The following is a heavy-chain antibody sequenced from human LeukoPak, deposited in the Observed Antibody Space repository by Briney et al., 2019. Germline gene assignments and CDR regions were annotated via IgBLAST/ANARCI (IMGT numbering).Heavy chain of an antibody. CDR1: GGSISSSNYY. J-gene: IGHJ3*02. D-gene: IGHD6-13*01. V-gene: IGHV4-39*01. CDR2: IYYTGTT. Sequence: SETLSLTCTVFGGSISSSNYYWGWIRQPPGKGLEWVATIYYTGTTYYNLSLKSRVTISVDTSKNQFSLKLSSVTAADTAVYYCARRSSSSWYGETDDGFDIWGQGATVTVSS. CDR3: ARRSSSSWYGETDDGFDI.